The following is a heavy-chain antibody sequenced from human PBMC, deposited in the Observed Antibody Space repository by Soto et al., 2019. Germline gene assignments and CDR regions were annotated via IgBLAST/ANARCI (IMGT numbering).Heavy chain of an antibody. CDR1: GFTFSSYG. V-gene: IGHV3-30*18. J-gene: IGHJ4*02. Sequence: QVQLVESGGGVVQPGRSLRLSCAASGFTFSSYGMHWVRQAPGKGLEWVAVISYDGSNKYYADSVKGRFTISRDNSEKTLCRQIDSLRAEDAAVLYCAKGGIAGPFGGGEHFAYWGQGTLGTVSS. D-gene: IGHD6-13*01. CDR3: AKGGIAGPFGGGEHFAY. CDR2: ISYDGSNK.